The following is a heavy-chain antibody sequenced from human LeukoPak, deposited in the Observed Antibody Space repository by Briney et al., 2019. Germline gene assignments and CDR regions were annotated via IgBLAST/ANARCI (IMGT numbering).Heavy chain of an antibody. D-gene: IGHD6-13*01. CDR1: GGTFSSYA. Sequence: SVKVSCKASGGTFSSYAISWVRQAPGQGLEWMGGIIPIFGTANYAQKFQGRVTITTDESTSTAYMELSSLRSEDTAVYYCASPGIAAAGPYFDYWAREPWSPSPQ. CDR2: IIPIFGTA. CDR3: ASPGIAAAGPYFDY. J-gene: IGHJ4*02. V-gene: IGHV1-69*05.